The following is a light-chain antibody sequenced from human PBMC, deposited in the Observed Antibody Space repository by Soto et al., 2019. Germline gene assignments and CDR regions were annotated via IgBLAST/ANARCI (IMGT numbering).Light chain of an antibody. V-gene: IGKV3-20*01. CDR2: GAS. Sequence: EIVLTQSPATLSLSPGERAALSCKASQSVHNFLAWYQQKPGQAPRLLIYGASTRATGIPDRFSGSGSGTDFTLTISRLEPEDFAMYYCLHHGSSLWTFGQGTKVDIK. J-gene: IGKJ1*01. CDR1: QSVHNF. CDR3: LHHGSSLWT.